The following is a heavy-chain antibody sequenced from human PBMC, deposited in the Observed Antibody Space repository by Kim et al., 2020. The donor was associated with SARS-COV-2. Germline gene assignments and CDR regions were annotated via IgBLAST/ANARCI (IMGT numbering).Heavy chain of an antibody. Sequence: GGSLRLSCVASGFSFSDAWMSWVRQAPGKGLEWVGRIKRKIEGGTTDYAAPVKGRFTISRDDSENTLYLQIDSLRIEDTAVYYCTTYNSGWFWGQGNLVTVSS. CDR1: GFSFSDAW. V-gene: IGHV3-15*01. J-gene: IGHJ4*02. CDR3: TTYNSGWF. CDR2: IKRKIEGGTT. D-gene: IGHD6-19*01.